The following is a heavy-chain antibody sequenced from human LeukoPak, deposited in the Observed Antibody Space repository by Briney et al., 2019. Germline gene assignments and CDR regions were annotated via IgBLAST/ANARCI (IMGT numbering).Heavy chain of an antibody. Sequence: ASVKVSCKASGYTFTSYYMHWVRQAPRQGLEWMGIINPSGGSTSYAQQFQGRVTMTRETSPSTVYRELSSLRSEDTAVYYCARGGYGIAVAGSDYWGQGTLVTVSS. CDR2: INPSGGST. CDR1: GYTFTSYY. V-gene: IGHV1-46*03. D-gene: IGHD6-19*01. J-gene: IGHJ4*02. CDR3: ARGGYGIAVAGSDY.